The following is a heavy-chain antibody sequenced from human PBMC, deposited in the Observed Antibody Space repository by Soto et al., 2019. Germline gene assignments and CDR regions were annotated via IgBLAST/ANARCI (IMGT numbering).Heavy chain of an antibody. CDR3: ARGYYDSSAYSYFDY. D-gene: IGHD3-22*01. V-gene: IGHV1-46*01. CDR2: INPSGGST. CDR1: GYTFSDYY. J-gene: IGHJ4*02. Sequence: ASVKVSCKASGYTFSDYYIHWVRQAPGQGLEWMGIINPSGGSTSYVQKFQGRVTMTRDTSTSTVYMELSSLRSEDTAVYYCARGYYDSSAYSYFDYWGQGTLVNVSS.